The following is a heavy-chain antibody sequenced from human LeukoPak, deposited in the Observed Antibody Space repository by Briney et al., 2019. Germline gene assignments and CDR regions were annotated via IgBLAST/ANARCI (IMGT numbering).Heavy chain of an antibody. Sequence: GGSLRLSCAASGFSFSSYWMSWARQAPGKGLEWVANIKQDGSEKYYVDSVKGRLAISRDNAKNSLYLQMNSLRAEDTAMYYCARTVMVRGVIMAYYYYYMDVWGKGTTVTIFS. D-gene: IGHD3-10*01. CDR1: GFSFSSYW. CDR3: ARTVMVRGVIMAYYYYYMDV. J-gene: IGHJ6*03. CDR2: IKQDGSEK. V-gene: IGHV3-7*01.